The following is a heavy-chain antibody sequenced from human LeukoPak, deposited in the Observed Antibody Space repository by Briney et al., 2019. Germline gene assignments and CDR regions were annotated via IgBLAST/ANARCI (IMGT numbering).Heavy chain of an antibody. V-gene: IGHV3-30*02. CDR2: IRYDGSNK. J-gene: IGHJ4*02. CDR1: GFTFSSYG. CDR3: AKEPTKPDSSSGPYFDY. Sequence: PGGSLRLSCAASGFTFSSYGMHWVRQAPGKGLEWVAFIRYDGSNKYYADSVKGRFTISRDNSKNTLYLQMNSLRAEDTAVYYCAKEPTKPDSSSGPYFDYWGQGTLVTVSS. D-gene: IGHD6-25*01.